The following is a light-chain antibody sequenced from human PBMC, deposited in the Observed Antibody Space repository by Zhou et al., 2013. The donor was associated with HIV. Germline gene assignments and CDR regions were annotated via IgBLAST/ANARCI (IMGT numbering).Light chain of an antibody. CDR3: QQYGDSPSS. Sequence: EIVLTQSPGTLSLSPGERATLSCRASQSVSSSYLAWYQQKPGQAPRLLIYGTSTRATGIPDRFSGSGSGTDFTLTISRLEPEDFAVYYCQQYGDSPSSFGLGTKLEI. J-gene: IGKJ2*03. CDR1: QSVSSSY. V-gene: IGKV3-20*01. CDR2: GTS.